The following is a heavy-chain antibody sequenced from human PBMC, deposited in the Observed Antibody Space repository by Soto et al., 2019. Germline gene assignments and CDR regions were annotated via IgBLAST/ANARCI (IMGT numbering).Heavy chain of an antibody. Sequence: ASVKVSCKASGYTFTSYYMHWVRQAPGQGLEWMGIINPSGGSTSYAQKFQGRVTMTRDTSTSTVYMGLGSLRSEDTAVYYCARDLSVSNYDFWSGSVYYGMDVWGQGTTVTVSS. CDR3: ARDLSVSNYDFWSGSVYYGMDV. V-gene: IGHV1-46*01. J-gene: IGHJ6*02. CDR2: INPSGGST. D-gene: IGHD3-3*01. CDR1: GYTFTSYY.